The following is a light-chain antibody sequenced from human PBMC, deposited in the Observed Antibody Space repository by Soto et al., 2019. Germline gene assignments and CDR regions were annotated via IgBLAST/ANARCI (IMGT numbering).Light chain of an antibody. CDR3: ISYTSSSTDVV. J-gene: IGLJ2*01. CDR1: SSDVGGYNY. Sequence: QSALTQPASVSGSPGQSITISCTGTSSDVGGYNYVSWYQQHPGKAPKLMIYEVSNRPSGVSTRFSGSKSGNTASLTISGLQAEDEADYYCISYTSSSTDVVFGGGTKLTVL. CDR2: EVS. V-gene: IGLV2-14*01.